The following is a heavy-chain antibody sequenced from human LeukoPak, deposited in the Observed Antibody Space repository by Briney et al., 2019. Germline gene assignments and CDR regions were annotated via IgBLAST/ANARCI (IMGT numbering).Heavy chain of an antibody. Sequence: SETLSLTCTISGGSIRSGGYYWTWIRQHPGKGLEWIGNIYYSGTTYYNPSLKSRLTISVDSSKNQFYLKLSSVTAADTAVYYCAGRLWRRDGYNLSAFDIWGQGTMVTVSS. CDR1: GGSIRSGGYY. D-gene: IGHD5-24*01. J-gene: IGHJ3*02. CDR3: AGRLWRRDGYNLSAFDI. V-gene: IGHV4-31*03. CDR2: IYYSGTT.